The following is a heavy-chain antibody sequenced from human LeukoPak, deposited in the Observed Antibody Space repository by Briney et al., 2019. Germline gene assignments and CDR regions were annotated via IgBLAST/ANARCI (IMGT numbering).Heavy chain of an antibody. J-gene: IGHJ5*02. CDR2: INPNSGGT. Sequence: GSSVKVSCKASGGTFSSYAISWVRQAPGQGLEWMGWINPNSGGTNYAQKLQGRVTMTRDTSISTAYMELSRLRSDDTAVYYCASKRSSSSWYEWFDPWGQGTLVTVSS. V-gene: IGHV1-2*02. D-gene: IGHD6-13*01. CDR1: GGTFSSYA. CDR3: ASKRSSSSWYEWFDP.